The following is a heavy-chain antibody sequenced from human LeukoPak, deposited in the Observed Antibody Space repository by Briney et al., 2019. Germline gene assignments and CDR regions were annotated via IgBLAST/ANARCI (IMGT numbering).Heavy chain of an antibody. V-gene: IGHV3-53*01. Sequence: PGGSLRLSCAASGFTASNNYMSWLRQPPGKGLEWVSIIFSADRTYFADSVKGRFSISRDNSKNTLYLQMNSLRAEDTAVYYCARVGNYYDFDYWGQGTLVTVSS. J-gene: IGHJ4*02. D-gene: IGHD1-26*01. CDR2: IFSADRT. CDR1: GFTASNNY. CDR3: ARVGNYYDFDY.